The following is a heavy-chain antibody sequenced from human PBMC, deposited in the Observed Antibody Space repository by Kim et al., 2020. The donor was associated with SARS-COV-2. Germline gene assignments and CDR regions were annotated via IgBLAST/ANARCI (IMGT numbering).Heavy chain of an antibody. V-gene: IGHV4-59*01. J-gene: IGHJ4*02. D-gene: IGHD5-12*01. CDR3: ARTLYSGYDLYYFDY. Sequence: SLKSRVTISVDTSKNQFSLKLSSVTAADTAVYYCARTLYSGYDLYYFDYWGQGTLVTVSS.